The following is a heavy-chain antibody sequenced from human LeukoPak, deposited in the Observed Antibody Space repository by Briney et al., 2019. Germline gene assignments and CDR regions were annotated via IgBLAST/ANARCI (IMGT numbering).Heavy chain of an antibody. CDR2: INPNGGGA. D-gene: IGHD3-22*01. V-gene: IGHV1-46*01. J-gene: IGHJ2*01. Sequence: GASVKVSCKASGYTFTSYYMHWVRQAPGQGLEWMGIINPNGGGASYAQKFQGRVAMTRDTSTSTFYMELRSLRSEDTAVYFCARDPRLSSGYATGILWYFDLWGRGTLVTVSS. CDR3: ARDPRLSSGYATGILWYFDL. CDR1: GYTFTSYY.